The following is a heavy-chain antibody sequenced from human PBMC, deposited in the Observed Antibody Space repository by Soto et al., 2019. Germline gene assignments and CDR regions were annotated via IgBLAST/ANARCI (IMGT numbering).Heavy chain of an antibody. D-gene: IGHD2-2*01. CDR1: GFTCSSYG. CDR2: VSSSGGTT. CDR3: AKGSRGVVVPAAMY. J-gene: IGHJ4*01. Sequence: EVQLLESGGGLVQPGGSLRLSCAASGFTCSSYGMSWVRQAPGKGLEWVSAVSSSGGTTNYAGSVKGRFTISRDNSKNTLYLQMNRLRAEDTAVYYCAKGSRGVVVPAAMYWGKGTLVTVSS. V-gene: IGHV3-23*01.